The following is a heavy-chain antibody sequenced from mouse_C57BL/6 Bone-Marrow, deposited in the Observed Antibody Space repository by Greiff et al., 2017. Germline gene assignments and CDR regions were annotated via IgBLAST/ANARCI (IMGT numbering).Heavy chain of an antibody. V-gene: IGHV1-39*01. D-gene: IGHD4-1*01. J-gene: IGHJ1*03. Sequence: VQLQQSGPELVKPGASVKISCKASGYSFTDYNMNWVQQSNGKSLEWIGVINPNYGTTSYNQKFKGKATLTVDQSSSTAYMQLNSLTSEDSAVXYCARYGELGRDWYFDVWGTGTTVTVSS. CDR3: ARYGELGRDWYFDV. CDR1: GYSFTDYN. CDR2: INPNYGTT.